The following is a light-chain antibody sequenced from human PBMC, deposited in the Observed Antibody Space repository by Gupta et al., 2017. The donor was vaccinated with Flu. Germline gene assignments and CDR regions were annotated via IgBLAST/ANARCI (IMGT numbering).Light chain of an antibody. CDR3: QSYDSSVRV. J-gene: IGLJ3*02. CDR2: EDN. Sequence: NFMLTQRHSVSESPGKTVTISCTRSSGSIASNYVQWYQQRPGSAPTPGSYEDNQRPSGVPDRFSGSLDSSSNYASLTISGLKTEDEADYYCQSYDSSVRVFGGGTKLTVL. V-gene: IGLV6-57*03. CDR1: SGSIASNY.